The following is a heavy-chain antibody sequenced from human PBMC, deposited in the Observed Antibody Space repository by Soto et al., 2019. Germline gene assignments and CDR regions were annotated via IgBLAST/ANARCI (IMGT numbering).Heavy chain of an antibody. CDR1: GLTFSNYW. D-gene: IGHD3-10*01. Sequence: EVQLVESVGGVVQPGGALRLSCAASGLTFSNYWMTWVRQAPGKGREWVANIKQDGSAKDYVDSVKGLFTISRDNLKNSLYLYMNRQSAEVTACYYRWKDFGGTMWGQGTLVTVSS. V-gene: IGHV3-7*05. J-gene: IGHJ4*02. CDR2: IKQDGSAK. CDR3: WKDFGGTM.